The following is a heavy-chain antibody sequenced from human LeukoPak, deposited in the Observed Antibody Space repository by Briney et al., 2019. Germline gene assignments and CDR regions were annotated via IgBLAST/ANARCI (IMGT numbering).Heavy chain of an antibody. CDR2: ISSSGGST. CDR1: GFTFSSYA. Sequence: GGSLRLSCAASGFTFSSYAMSWVRQAPGKGLEWVSAISSSGGSTYYADSVKGRFTISRDNSKNTLYLQMNSLRAEDTAVYYCAKGFNGRAVAGTVDYWGQGTLVTVSS. V-gene: IGHV3-23*01. J-gene: IGHJ4*02. D-gene: IGHD6-19*01. CDR3: AKGFNGRAVAGTVDY.